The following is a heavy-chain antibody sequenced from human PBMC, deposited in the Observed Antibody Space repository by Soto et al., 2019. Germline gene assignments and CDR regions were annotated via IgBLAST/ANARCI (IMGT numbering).Heavy chain of an antibody. CDR3: AKDCFPGNCYYGMHV. J-gene: IGHJ6*02. Sequence: GGSLRLSCAASGFTFSSYGMHWVRQAPGKGLEWVAVISYDGSNKYYADSVKGRFTISRDNSKNTLYLQMNSLRAEDTAVYYCAKDCFPGNCYYGMHVSGQGTTVAVYS. D-gene: IGHD3-10*01. CDR1: GFTFSSYG. CDR2: ISYDGSNK. V-gene: IGHV3-30*18.